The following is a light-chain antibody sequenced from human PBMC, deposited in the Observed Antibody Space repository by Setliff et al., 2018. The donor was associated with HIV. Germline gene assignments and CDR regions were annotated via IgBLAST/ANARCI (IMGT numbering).Light chain of an antibody. J-gene: IGLJ1*01. V-gene: IGLV3-1*01. CDR2: QDN. CDR3: QAWDHSMGV. Sequence: SYALAQPPSVSVSPGQTASITCSGDKLGDKYACWYQQKPGQSPVLVIYQDNKRPSGIPQRFSGSNSGNTATLTISGTQAMDEADYYCQAWDHSMGVFGTGTKVTVL. CDR1: KLGDKY.